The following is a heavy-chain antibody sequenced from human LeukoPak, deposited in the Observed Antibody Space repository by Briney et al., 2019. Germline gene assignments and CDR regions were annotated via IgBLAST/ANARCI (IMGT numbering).Heavy chain of an antibody. Sequence: ASVKVSCKASGYTFTGYYMHWVRQAPGQGLEWMGWINPNSGGTNYAQKFQGRVTMTRDMSTSTVYMELSSLRSEDTAVYYCARDQRTELLEHYYYYMDVWGKGTTVTVSS. V-gene: IGHV1-2*02. D-gene: IGHD1-26*01. CDR3: ARDQRTELLEHYYYYMDV. CDR1: GYTFTGYY. CDR2: INPNSGGT. J-gene: IGHJ6*03.